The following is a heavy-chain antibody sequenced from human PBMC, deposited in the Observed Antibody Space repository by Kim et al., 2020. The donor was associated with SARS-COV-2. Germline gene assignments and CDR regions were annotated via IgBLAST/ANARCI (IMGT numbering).Heavy chain of an antibody. CDR3: ARSEGRGSGHQCDY. Sequence: SETLSLTCTVSSDSISSYYCSWIRQLPGKGLEWIGYIYYSGTTNYNPSLNSRVTISWDTSKNQFSLELTSVTDADTAVYYCARSEGRGSGHQCDYWGQG. J-gene: IGHJ4*02. D-gene: IGHD6-25*01. V-gene: IGHV4-59*01. CDR2: IYYSGTT. CDR1: SDSISSYY.